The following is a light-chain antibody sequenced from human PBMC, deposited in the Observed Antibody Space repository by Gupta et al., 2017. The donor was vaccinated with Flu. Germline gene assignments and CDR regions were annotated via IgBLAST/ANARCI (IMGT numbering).Light chain of an antibody. CDR3: HHEDSPPGT. CDR2: GGC. CDR1: QRVRGNY. Sequence: GTRYLSPGERATPSCGARQRVRGNYLAWDQQKQGQAPRLVVYGGCNRATGIPDRFSGSGSGTDFTLTISRREPEDVAVYYCHHEDSPPGTFGLGTKMEIK. V-gene: IGKV3-20*01. J-gene: IGKJ1*01.